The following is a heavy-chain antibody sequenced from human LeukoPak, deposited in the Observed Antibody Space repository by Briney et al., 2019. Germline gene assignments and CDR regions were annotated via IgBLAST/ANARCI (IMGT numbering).Heavy chain of an antibody. Sequence: ASVKVSCKASGYTFTGYYMHWVRQAPGQGLEWMGWINPNSGGTNYAQKFQGRVTMTRDTSISAAYMELSRLRSDDTAVYYCARPYCSSTSCYKRVDAFDIWGQGTMVTVSS. V-gene: IGHV1-2*02. CDR2: INPNSGGT. CDR3: ARPYCSSTSCYKRVDAFDI. J-gene: IGHJ3*02. D-gene: IGHD2-2*02. CDR1: GYTFTGYY.